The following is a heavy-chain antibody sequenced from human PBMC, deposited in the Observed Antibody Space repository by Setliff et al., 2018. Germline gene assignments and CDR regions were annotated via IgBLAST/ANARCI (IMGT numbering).Heavy chain of an antibody. CDR3: ANHNPARRALNGTPLDN. CDR1: GFTFSTYS. J-gene: IGHJ4*02. CDR2: ISGDSVYI. V-gene: IGHV3-23*01. D-gene: IGHD3-9*01. Sequence: GGSLRLSCAASGFTFSTYSMSWVRQAPGKGLEWVSAISGDSVYIYYADSVKGRFTISRDNSKNTLYLQMPSLRAEDTAIYYCANHNPARRALNGTPLDNWGQGTLVTVSS.